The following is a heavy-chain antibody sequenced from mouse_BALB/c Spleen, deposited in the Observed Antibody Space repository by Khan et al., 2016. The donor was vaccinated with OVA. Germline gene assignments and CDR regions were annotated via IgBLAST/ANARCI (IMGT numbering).Heavy chain of an antibody. CDR2: ILPGSNIT. J-gene: IGHJ2*01. CDR1: GFTFSNYW. V-gene: IGHV1-9*01. Sequence: QVQLKQSGAELMKPGASVKISCKATGFTFSNYWIEWIKQRPGHGLEWIGQILPGSNITNYNEKFKGKATFTAETSSNTAYMQLSSLTSEDSAVYYCSLYGSRGDYWGQGTTVQSPQ. D-gene: IGHD1-1*01. CDR3: SLYGSRGDY.